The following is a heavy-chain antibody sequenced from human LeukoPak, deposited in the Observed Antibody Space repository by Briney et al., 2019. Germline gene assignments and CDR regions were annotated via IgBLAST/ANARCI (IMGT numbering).Heavy chain of an antibody. CDR2: IYTSGST. J-gene: IGHJ3*02. D-gene: IGHD3/OR15-3a*01. V-gene: IGHV4-61*02. Sequence: SQTLSLTCTVSGGSISSGSYYWSWIRQPAGQGLEWIGRIYTSGSTNYNLSLKSRVTISVDTSKNQFSLKLSSVTAADTAVYYCARELDWGAVNDAFDIWGQGTMVTVSS. CDR1: GGSISSGSYY. CDR3: ARELDWGAVNDAFDI.